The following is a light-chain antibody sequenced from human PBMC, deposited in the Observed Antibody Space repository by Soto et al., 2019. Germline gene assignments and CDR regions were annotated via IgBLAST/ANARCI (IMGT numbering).Light chain of an antibody. CDR1: QSINNKY. J-gene: IGKJ1*01. Sequence: ESVLTQSPGTLSLSPGERATLSCRASQSINNKYLAWYQQEPGQTPRLLIHGVSIRATGIPDRFSGSGSGTDFTLTISRLEPEDFAVYYCQLYSGSPWTFGQGTKVDIK. V-gene: IGKV3-20*01. CDR2: GVS. CDR3: QLYSGSPWT.